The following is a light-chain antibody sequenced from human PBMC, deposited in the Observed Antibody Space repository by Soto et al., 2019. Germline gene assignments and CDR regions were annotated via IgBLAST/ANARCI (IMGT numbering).Light chain of an antibody. V-gene: IGLV1-51*01. CDR3: GTWDSSLSAVV. CDR2: DNN. J-gene: IGLJ2*01. Sequence: QSVLTQPPSVSAAPGQKVTISCSGSSSNIGNNYVSWYQQLPGTAHKLLIYDNNKRPSGIPDRFSGSKSGTSATLGITGLQTGDEADYYCGTWDSSLSAVVFGGGTKLTV. CDR1: SSNIGNNY.